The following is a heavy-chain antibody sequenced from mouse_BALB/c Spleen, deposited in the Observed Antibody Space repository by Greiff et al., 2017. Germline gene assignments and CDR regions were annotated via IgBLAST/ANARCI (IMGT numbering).Heavy chain of an antibody. Sequence: VQLQQSGAELVKPGASVKLSCTASGFNIKDTYMHWVKQRPEQGLEWIGRIDPANGNTKYDPKFQGKATITADTSSNTAYLQLSSLTSEDTAVYYCARVPYYGHFDYWGQGTTLTVSS. CDR3: ARVPYYGHFDY. CDR1: GFNIKDTY. CDR2: IDPANGNT. V-gene: IGHV14-3*02. D-gene: IGHD1-1*01. J-gene: IGHJ2*01.